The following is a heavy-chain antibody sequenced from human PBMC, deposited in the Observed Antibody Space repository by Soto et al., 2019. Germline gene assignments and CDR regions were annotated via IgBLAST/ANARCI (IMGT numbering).Heavy chain of an antibody. J-gene: IGHJ6*04. Sequence: GQSLKISCKGSGYSFTSYWIGWVRQMPGKGLELMGIIYPGDSDTRYSPSFQGQVTISADKSIITSYLPWSSLQASDHATSYCARHPMEYGSSSGYYYYGMDVWGKGTTVTVSS. CDR1: GYSFTSYW. D-gene: IGHD6-6*01. CDR2: IYPGDSDT. CDR3: ARHPMEYGSSSGYYYYGMDV. V-gene: IGHV5-51*01.